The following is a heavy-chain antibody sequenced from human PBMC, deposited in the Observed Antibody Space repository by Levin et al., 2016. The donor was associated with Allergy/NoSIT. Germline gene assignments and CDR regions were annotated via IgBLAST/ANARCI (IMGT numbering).Heavy chain of an antibody. J-gene: IGHJ3*02. Sequence: WIRQPPGKALEWLALIDWDDDKYYSTSLKTRLTISKDTSKNQVVLTMTNMDPVDTATYYCARRELASAFDIWGQGTMVTVSS. CDR2: IDWDDDK. CDR3: ARRELASAFDI. V-gene: IGHV2-70*01.